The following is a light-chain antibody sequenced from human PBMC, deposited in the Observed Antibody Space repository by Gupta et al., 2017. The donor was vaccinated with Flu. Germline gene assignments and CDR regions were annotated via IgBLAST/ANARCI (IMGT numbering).Light chain of an antibody. CDR2: GNN. V-gene: IGLV1-40*01. CDR1: NSNIGSGYD. J-gene: IGLJ1*01. Sequence: QSVLPQPPSVSGAPGRTVTISCTGDNSNIGSGYDVHWYQQLPGTAPKLLISGNNNRPSGVPDRFAVSKSDTSASLAITGRQAEDEADYYCQSYDDSLSHYVFGAGTKVTVL. CDR3: QSYDDSLSHYV.